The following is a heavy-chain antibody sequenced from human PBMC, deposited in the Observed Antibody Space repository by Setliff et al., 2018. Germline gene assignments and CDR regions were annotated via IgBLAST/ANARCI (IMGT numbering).Heavy chain of an antibody. V-gene: IGHV3-74*01. CDR3: ARGFGYAAWYYLDY. Sequence: GGPLRLSCAASGFTFSGFSMHWVRQAPGKGLEWVSRIHSDGTTTAYADSVRGRVTISRDNAKNTLYLQMNSLRVEDTAVYYCARGFGYAAWYYLDYWGQGTLVTVSS. J-gene: IGHJ4*02. CDR1: GFTFSGFS. CDR2: IHSDGTTT. D-gene: IGHD2-2*03.